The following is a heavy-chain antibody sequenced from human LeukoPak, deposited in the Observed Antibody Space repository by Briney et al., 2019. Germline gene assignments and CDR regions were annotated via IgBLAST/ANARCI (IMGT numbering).Heavy chain of an antibody. CDR3: AKASLPVF. CDR1: GFNFSHYS. Sequence: GGSLSLTCAASGFNFSHYSMHWVRQAPGKGLEWVVVISTDGRNKYYADSVRGRFSISRDNSENTLYLQLNSLRAEDTAVFYCAKASLPVFWGQGTLVTVSS. V-gene: IGHV3-30*04. J-gene: IGHJ4*02. CDR2: ISTDGRNK.